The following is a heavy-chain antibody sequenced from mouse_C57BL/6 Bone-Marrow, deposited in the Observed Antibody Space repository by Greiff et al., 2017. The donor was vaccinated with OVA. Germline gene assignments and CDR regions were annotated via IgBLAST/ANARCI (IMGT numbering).Heavy chain of an antibody. CDR2: INPSSGYT. CDR1: GYTFTSYT. CDR3: ASLWYFDV. Sequence: VQLQQSGAELARPGASVKMSCKASGYTFTSYTMHWVKQRPGQGLEWIGYINPSSGYTKYNQKFKDKATLTADKSSSTAYMQLGSLTSEDSAVYYCASLWYFDVWGTGTTVTVSS. V-gene: IGHV1-4*01. J-gene: IGHJ1*03.